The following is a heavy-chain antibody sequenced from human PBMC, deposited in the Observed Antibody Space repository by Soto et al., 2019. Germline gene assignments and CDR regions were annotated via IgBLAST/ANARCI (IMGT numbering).Heavy chain of an antibody. J-gene: IGHJ6*02. CDR1: GGSISNGGHY. D-gene: IGHD6-13*01. Sequence: SETLSLTCTVSGGSISNGGHYWSWIRQFPGKGLEWIGYMYYRGSTYYNPSLKSRVSISADTSKNQFSLKLSSVTAADTAVYYCARDRGIAGLSYYYYGMDVWGQGTTVTVSS. V-gene: IGHV4-31*03. CDR2: MYYRGST. CDR3: ARDRGIAGLSYYYYGMDV.